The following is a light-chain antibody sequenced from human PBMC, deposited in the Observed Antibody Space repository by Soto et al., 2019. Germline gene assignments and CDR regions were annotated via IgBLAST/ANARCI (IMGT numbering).Light chain of an antibody. CDR1: QSVGSN. CDR2: GAS. J-gene: IGKJ1*01. CDR3: QQYNNWPPDRT. Sequence: EIVMTQSQATLSVSPGERATLSCRASQSVGSNLAWYQQKPGQAPRLLIYGASTRATGIPARFSGSGSGTEFTLPISSLQSEDFAIYFCQQYNNWPPDRTFGQGTKVEIK. V-gene: IGKV3-15*01.